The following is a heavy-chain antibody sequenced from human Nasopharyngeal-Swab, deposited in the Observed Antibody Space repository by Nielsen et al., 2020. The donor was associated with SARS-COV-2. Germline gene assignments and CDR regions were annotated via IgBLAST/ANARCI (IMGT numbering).Heavy chain of an antibody. J-gene: IGHJ6*02. CDR3: ARVARYFDPAKYYYYGMDV. CDR1: GYTLTELS. V-gene: IGHV1-24*01. CDR2: FDPEDGET. D-gene: IGHD3-9*01. Sequence: ASVKVSCKVSGYTLTELSMHWVRQAPGKGLEWMGGFDPEDGETIYAQKLQGRVTMTTDTSTSTAYMELRSLRSDDTAVYYCARVARYFDPAKYYYYGMDVWGQGTTVTVSS.